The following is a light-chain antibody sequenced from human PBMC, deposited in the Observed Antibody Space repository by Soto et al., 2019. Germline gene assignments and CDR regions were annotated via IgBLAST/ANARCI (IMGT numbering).Light chain of an antibody. CDR2: DVS. CDR1: SSDVGAYNY. V-gene: IGLV2-14*01. J-gene: IGLJ1*01. Sequence: QSALTRRASVSGSPAQSITISCTGTSSDVGAYNYVSWYQQYPGKAPKLMIFDVSNRPSGISHRFSGSKSGDTASLTISGLQAEDDADYYCTSWTSSNSYVFGTGTKLTVL. CDR3: TSWTSSNSYV.